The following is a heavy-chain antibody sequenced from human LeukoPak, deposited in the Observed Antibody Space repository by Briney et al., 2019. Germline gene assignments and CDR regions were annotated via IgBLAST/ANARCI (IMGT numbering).Heavy chain of an antibody. CDR1: GDSISSYY. J-gene: IGHJ6*03. V-gene: IGHV4-59*01. Sequence: SETLSLTCTVSGDSISSYYWSWLRQPPGKGLEWIGYIYYSGSTNYNPSLKSRVTISVDTSKNQFSLNLSSVTAADTAVYYCARGGVVMDVWGKGTTVTVSS. D-gene: IGHD3-16*01. CDR2: IYYSGST. CDR3: ARGGVVMDV.